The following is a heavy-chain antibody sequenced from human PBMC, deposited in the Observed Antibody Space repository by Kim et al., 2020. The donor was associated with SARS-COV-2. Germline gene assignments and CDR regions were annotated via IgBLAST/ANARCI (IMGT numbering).Heavy chain of an antibody. D-gene: IGHD2-15*01. CDR1: GGSISSSSYY. J-gene: IGHJ4*02. CDR3: ARHRTGGTWDLDY. CDR2: IYYSGST. V-gene: IGHV4-39*01. Sequence: SETLSLTCTVSGGSISSSSYYWGWIRQPPGKGLEWIGSIYYSGSTYYNPSLKSRVTISVDTSKNQFSLKLSSVTAADTAVYYCARHRTGGTWDLDYWGQGTLVTVSS.